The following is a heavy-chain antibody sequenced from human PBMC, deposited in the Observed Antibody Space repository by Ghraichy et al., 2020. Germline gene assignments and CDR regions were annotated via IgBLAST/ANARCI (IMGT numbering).Heavy chain of an antibody. CDR2: ISGSGGST. CDR1: GFTFRNYD. J-gene: IGHJ6*02. Sequence: LSLTCGASGFTFRNYDMSWVRQAPGKGLECVSVISGSGGSTYYPDSVKGRFTISRDNSKNTLDMQMNGLRAEDTAVYYCAKRGQAGNYYYYGLDVWGQGTTVTVSS. D-gene: IGHD3-10*01. V-gene: IGHV3-23*01. CDR3: AKRGQAGNYYYYGLDV.